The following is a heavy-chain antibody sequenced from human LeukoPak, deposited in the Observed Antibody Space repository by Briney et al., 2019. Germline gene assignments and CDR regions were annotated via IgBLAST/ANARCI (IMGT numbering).Heavy chain of an antibody. CDR3: ARLVVAATIRWFDP. V-gene: IGHV4-61*02. CDR2: IYTSGST. CDR1: GGSISSGSYY. J-gene: IGHJ5*02. Sequence: SETLSLTCTVSGGSISSGSYYWSWIRQPAGKGLEWIGRIYTSGSTNCNPSLKSRVTISVDTSKNQFSLKLSSVTAADTAVYYCARLVVAATIRWFDPWGQGTLVTVSS. D-gene: IGHD2-15*01.